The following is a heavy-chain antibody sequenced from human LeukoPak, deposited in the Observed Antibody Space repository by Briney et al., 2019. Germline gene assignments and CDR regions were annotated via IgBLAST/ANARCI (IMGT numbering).Heavy chain of an antibody. D-gene: IGHD2-2*01. CDR3: ARRGYCSSTSCYVGGEYFQH. CDR2: INHSGST. CDR1: GGSFSGYC. J-gene: IGHJ1*01. Sequence: SETLSLTCAVYGGSFSGYCWSWIRQPPGKGLEWIGEINHSGSTNYNPSLKSRVTISVDTSKNRFSLKLSSVTAADTAVYYCARRGYCSSTSCYVGGEYFQHWGQGTLVTVSS. V-gene: IGHV4-34*01.